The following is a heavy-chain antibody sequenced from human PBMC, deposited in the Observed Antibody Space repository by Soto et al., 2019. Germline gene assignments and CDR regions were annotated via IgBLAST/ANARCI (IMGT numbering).Heavy chain of an antibody. Sequence: EVQLLESGGGLVQPGGSLRLSCAASGFTFSSYAMSWVRQAPGKELEWVSAISGSGGSTYYADSVKGRFTISRDNSKNTLYLQMNSLRADDTAVYYCALREMGCSGGSCYSLHYYYYYMDVWGKGTTVTVSS. CDR1: GFTFSSYA. CDR2: ISGSGGST. CDR3: ALREMGCSGGSCYSLHYYYYYMDV. D-gene: IGHD2-15*01. V-gene: IGHV3-23*01. J-gene: IGHJ6*03.